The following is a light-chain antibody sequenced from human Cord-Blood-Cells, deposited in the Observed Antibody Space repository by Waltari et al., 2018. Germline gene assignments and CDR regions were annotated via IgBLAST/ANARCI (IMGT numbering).Light chain of an antibody. CDR2: AAS. V-gene: IGKV1-8*01. Sequence: AIRMTQSPSSFSACTGDRVPITCRASQCISSYFAWYQQKPGNAPNLLIYAASTLQSGVPSRFSGSGSGTDFTLTISCLQSEDFATYYCQQYYSYPRTFGQGTKVEIK. CDR1: QCISSY. CDR3: QQYYSYPRT. J-gene: IGKJ1*01.